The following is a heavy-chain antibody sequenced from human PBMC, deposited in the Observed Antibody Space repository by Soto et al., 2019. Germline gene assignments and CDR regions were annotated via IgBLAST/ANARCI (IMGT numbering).Heavy chain of an antibody. V-gene: IGHV3-23*01. J-gene: IGHJ5*02. Sequence: EVQLLESGGGLVQPGGSLRLSCAASGFTFSSYAMSWVRQAPGKGLAWVSAISGSGGSTYYADSVKGRFTISRDNSKNTLYLQMNSLRAEDTAVFYCAKDQDYGDPDPPSWFDPWVQGTLVSVSS. D-gene: IGHD4-17*01. CDR2: ISGSGGST. CDR1: GFTFSSYA. CDR3: AKDQDYGDPDPPSWFDP.